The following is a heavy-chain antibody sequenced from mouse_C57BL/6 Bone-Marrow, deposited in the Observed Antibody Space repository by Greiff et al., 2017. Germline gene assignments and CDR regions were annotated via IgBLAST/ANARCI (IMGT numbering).Heavy chain of an antibody. CDR3: ARSVANWPYFDY. V-gene: IGHV7-3*01. Sequence: EVKLMESGGGLVQPGGSLSLSCAASGFTFTDYYMSWVRQPPGKALEWLGFIRNKANGYTTEYSASVEGRFTISRDNSQSILYLQMNALRAEDSATYYCARSVANWPYFDYWGQGTTLTVSS. D-gene: IGHD1-1*02. CDR1: GFTFTDYY. CDR2: IRNKANGYTT. J-gene: IGHJ2*01.